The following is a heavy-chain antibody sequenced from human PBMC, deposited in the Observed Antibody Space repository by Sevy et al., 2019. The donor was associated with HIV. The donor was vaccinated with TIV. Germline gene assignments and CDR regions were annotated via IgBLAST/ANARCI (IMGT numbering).Heavy chain of an antibody. Sequence: GGSLILSCAASGFTFSSYWMHWVRQAPGKGLVWVSRINSDGSSTSYADSVKGRFTISRDNAKNTLYLQMNSLRAEDTAVYYCARELEMATITGGFDYWGQGTLVTVSS. V-gene: IGHV3-74*01. CDR3: ARELEMATITGGFDY. J-gene: IGHJ4*02. CDR2: INSDGSST. CDR1: GFTFSSYW. D-gene: IGHD5-12*01.